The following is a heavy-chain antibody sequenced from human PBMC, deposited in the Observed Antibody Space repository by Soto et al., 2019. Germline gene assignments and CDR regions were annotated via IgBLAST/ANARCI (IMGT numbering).Heavy chain of an antibody. CDR1: GFTFSNFG. CDR2: ISYDGRSE. V-gene: IGHV3-30*18. J-gene: IGHJ6*02. Sequence: GGSLRLPCVASGFTFSNFGMHWVRQAPGKGLEWVAGISYDGRSESYVDSVRGRFTLSRDNSKNTLSLQMISLRPEDTGVYYCAKDLDVVMVLSATRGLDVWGQGTTVTVSS. D-gene: IGHD2-15*01. CDR3: AKDLDVVMVLSATRGLDV.